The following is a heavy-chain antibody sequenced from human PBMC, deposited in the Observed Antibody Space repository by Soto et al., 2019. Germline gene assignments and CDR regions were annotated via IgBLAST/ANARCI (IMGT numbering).Heavy chain of an antibody. Sequence: GGSLRLSCAASGFTFSSYGMHWVRQAPGKGLEWVAVISYDGSNKYYADSVKGRFTISRDNSKNTLYLQMNSLRAEDTAVYYCATWEDFGVVIIRSDFDYWGQGTLVTVSS. D-gene: IGHD3-3*01. CDR2: ISYDGSNK. J-gene: IGHJ4*02. V-gene: IGHV3-30*03. CDR3: ATWEDFGVVIIRSDFDY. CDR1: GFTFSSYG.